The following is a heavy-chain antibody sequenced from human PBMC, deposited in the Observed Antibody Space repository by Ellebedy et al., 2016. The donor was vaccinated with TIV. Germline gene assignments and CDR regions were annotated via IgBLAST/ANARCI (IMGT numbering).Heavy chain of an antibody. CDR3: AREKLSDAD. V-gene: IGHV4-34*01. CDR1: GGSFSGYY. CDR2: INHSGTT. Sequence: MPSETLSLTCAVYGGSFSGYYWSWIRQPPGKGLEWIGEINHSGTTQYNPSLKSRVTISVDSSKNQLSLNLSSVTAADTAVYYCAREKLSDADWGQGTLVTVSS. J-gene: IGHJ4*02.